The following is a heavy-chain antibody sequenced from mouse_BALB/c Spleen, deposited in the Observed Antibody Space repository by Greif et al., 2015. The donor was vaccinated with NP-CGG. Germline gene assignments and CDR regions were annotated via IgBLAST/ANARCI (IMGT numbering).Heavy chain of an antibody. D-gene: IGHD2-1*01. CDR1: GFTFSDYY. J-gene: IGHJ1*01. CDR3: ARDGNYWYFDV. CDR2: ISDGGSYT. Sequence: EVKLVDSGGGLVKPGGSLKLSCAASGFTFSDYYMYWVRQTPEKRLEWVATISDGGSYTYYPDSVKGRFTISRDNAKNNLYLQMSSLKSEDTAMYYCARDGNYWYFDVWGAGTTVTVSS. V-gene: IGHV5-4*02.